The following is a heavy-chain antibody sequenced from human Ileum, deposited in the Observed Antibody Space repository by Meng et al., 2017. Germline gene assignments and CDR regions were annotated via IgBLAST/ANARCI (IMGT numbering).Heavy chain of an antibody. D-gene: IGHD1-14*01. CDR2: IFQSGST. Sequence: VQWQGSGPGLVKPSGTLSLTFALSGVSISSAIWWGWVRQPPGKGLEWIGEIFQSGSTNYNPSLKSRVSISVDKSKNHLSLSLSSVTPADTAVYYCAKAAAYNLDIWGQGALVTVSS. J-gene: IGHJ4*02. CDR3: AKAAAYNLDI. CDR1: GVSISSAIW. V-gene: IGHV4-4*02.